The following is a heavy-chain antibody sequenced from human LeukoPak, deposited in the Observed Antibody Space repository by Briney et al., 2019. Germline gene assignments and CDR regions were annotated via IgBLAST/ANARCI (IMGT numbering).Heavy chain of an antibody. CDR3: ARGVPLAGIPYYYYYMDV. V-gene: IGHV1-2*02. CDR2: INPNSGGT. CDR1: GYTFTGYY. D-gene: IGHD1-1*01. J-gene: IGHJ6*03. Sequence: GASVKVSCKASGYTFTGYYMHWVRQAPGQGLEWMGWINPNSGGTNYAQKFQGRVTMTRDTSISTAYMELSRLRSDDTAVYYCARGVPLAGIPYYYYYMDVWGKGTTVTVS.